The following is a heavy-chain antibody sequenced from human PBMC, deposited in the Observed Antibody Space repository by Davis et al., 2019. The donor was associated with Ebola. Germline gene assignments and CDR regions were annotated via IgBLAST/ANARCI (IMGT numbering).Heavy chain of an antibody. CDR2: ISWNSGSI. J-gene: IGHJ4*02. Sequence: PGGSLRLSCAASGFNFDDYAMHWVRQAPGKGLEWVSGISWNSGSIAYADSVKGRFTISRDNAKNSLYLQMNGLRPEDTALYCCARDIEAGDRGIFDSWGQGTLVSVSS. V-gene: IGHV3-9*01. CDR1: GFNFDDYA. CDR3: ARDIEAGDRGIFDS. D-gene: IGHD7-27*01.